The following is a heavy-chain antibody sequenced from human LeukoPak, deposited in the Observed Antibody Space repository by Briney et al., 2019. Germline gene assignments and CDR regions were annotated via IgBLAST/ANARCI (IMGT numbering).Heavy chain of an antibody. CDR3: AKVGTTVTLRPYYYYMDV. CDR2: ISGSGGST. J-gene: IGHJ6*03. V-gene: IGHV3-23*01. D-gene: IGHD4-11*01. Sequence: GGSLRLSCAASGFTFSSYAMSWVRQAPATGLEWVSAISGSGGSTYYADSVKGRFTSSRDNSKNTLYLQMNSLRAEDTAVYYCAKVGTTVTLRPYYYYMDVWGKGTTVTVSS. CDR1: GFTFSSYA.